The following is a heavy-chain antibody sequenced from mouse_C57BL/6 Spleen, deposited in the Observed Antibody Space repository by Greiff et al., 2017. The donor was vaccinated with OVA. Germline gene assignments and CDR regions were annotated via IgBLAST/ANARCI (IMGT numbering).Heavy chain of an antibody. CDR1: GYTFTSYW. CDR3: ARNWMITTGLHYAMDY. CDR2: IHPNSGST. V-gene: IGHV1-64*01. J-gene: IGHJ4*01. D-gene: IGHD2-4*01. Sequence: QVQLKQPGAELVKPGASVKLSCKASGYTFTSYWMHWVKQRPGQGLEWIGMIHPNSGSTNYNEKFKSKATLTVDKSSSTAYMQLSSLTSEDSAVYYCARNWMITTGLHYAMDYWGQGTSVTVSS.